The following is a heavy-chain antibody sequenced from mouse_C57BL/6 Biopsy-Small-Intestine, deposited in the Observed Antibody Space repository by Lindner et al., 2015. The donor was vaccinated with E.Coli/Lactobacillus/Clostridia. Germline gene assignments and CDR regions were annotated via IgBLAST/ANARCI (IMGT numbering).Heavy chain of an antibody. CDR2: ILPGSDST. D-gene: IGHD4-1*01. Sequence: VQLQESGAELMKPGASVKLSCKATGYTFTGYWIEWVKQRPGHGLEWIGQILPGSDSTNFNEKFKGKATFTADTSSNTAYMQLSSLTTEDSAIYYCARKLGYAMDHWGQGTSVTVSS. CDR1: GYTFTGYW. CDR3: ARKLGYAMDH. J-gene: IGHJ4*01. V-gene: IGHV1-9*01.